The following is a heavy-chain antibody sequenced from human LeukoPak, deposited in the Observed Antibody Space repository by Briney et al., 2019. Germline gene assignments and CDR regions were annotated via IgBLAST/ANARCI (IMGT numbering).Heavy chain of an antibody. V-gene: IGHV1-8*01. D-gene: IGHD3-3*01. Sequence: ASVKVSCKASGYTFTSYDIKWVRQATGQGLEWMGWMNPNSGNTGYAQKFQGRVTMTRNTSISTAYMELSSLRSEDTAVYYCARGQLITIFGVVIQNWFDPWGQGTLVTVSS. CDR1: GYTFTSYD. CDR2: MNPNSGNT. CDR3: ARGQLITIFGVVIQNWFDP. J-gene: IGHJ5*02.